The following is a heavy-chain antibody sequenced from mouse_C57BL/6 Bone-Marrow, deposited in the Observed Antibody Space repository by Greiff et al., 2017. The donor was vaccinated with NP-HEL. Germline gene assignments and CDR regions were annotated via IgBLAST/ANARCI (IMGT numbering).Heavy chain of an antibody. CDR1: GFTFTDYY. Sequence: EVMLVESGGGLVQPGGSLSLSCAASGFTFTDYYMSWVRQTPGKALEWMGFIRNKANGYTTEYSASVKGRFTISRDNSQSILYLQMNALRAEDSATYYCARLLLRRGWYFDVWGTGTTVTVSS. D-gene: IGHD1-1*01. CDR3: ARLLLRRGWYFDV. CDR2: IRNKANGYTT. V-gene: IGHV7-3*01. J-gene: IGHJ1*03.